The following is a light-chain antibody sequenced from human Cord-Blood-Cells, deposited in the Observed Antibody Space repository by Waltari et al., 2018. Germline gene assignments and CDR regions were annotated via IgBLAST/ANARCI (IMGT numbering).Light chain of an antibody. CDR2: DVS. J-gene: IGLJ2*01. V-gene: IGLV2-14*01. Sequence: QSALTQPASVSGSPGQSITIPCPRTSSDVGGYNYVSWYQQHQGKAPKLRIYDVSNRPSGVSTRFSGSKSGNTASLTISGLQAEDEADYYGSAYTSSSTLVFGGGTKLTVL. CDR1: SSDVGGYNY. CDR3: SAYTSSSTLV.